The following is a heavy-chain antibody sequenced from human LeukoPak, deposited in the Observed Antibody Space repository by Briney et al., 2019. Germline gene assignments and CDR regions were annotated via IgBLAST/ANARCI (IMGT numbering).Heavy chain of an antibody. D-gene: IGHD2/OR15-2a*01. CDR3: AGHRPRNTVDF. CDR2: ISDIGSI. CDR1: GGSISSYY. V-gene: IGHV4-59*08. Sequence: PSETLSLTCTVSGGSISSYYWSWIRQPPGKGLEWIAYISDIGSINYNPSLKSRVTISLDTSKNQFSLKLSSVTAADTAVYYCAGHRPRNTVDFWGQGTLVTVSS. J-gene: IGHJ4*02.